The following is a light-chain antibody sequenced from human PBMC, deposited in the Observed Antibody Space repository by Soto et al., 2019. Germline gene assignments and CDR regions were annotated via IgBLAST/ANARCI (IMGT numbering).Light chain of an antibody. J-gene: IGKJ1*01. CDR1: QSVSSSY. CDR3: QQYGRSPLT. V-gene: IGKV3-20*01. Sequence: EIVLTQSPGTLSLSPGERATLSCRASQSVSSSYLAWYQQKPGQAPRLLIYGASSRATGIPDRFSGSGSGTDFTLTISRLEPEDFEVYYCQQYGRSPLTFGQGRKVDI. CDR2: GAS.